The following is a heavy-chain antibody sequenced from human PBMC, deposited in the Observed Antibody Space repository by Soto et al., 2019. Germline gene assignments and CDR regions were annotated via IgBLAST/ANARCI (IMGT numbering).Heavy chain of an antibody. CDR3: ARDRPTSSIRARDYYYAMDV. V-gene: IGHV1-18*01. CDR2: ISSYNGNT. D-gene: IGHD6-6*01. CDR1: SYAFITCC. J-gene: IGHJ6*02. Sequence: ASVESSWKAPSYAFITCCISWVRQAPGQGLEWMGWISSYNGNTNYAQKLQGRVTMTTDTSTTTAYMELRSLRSDDTAVYYCARDRPTSSIRARDYYYAMDVWGQGTTVTVSS.